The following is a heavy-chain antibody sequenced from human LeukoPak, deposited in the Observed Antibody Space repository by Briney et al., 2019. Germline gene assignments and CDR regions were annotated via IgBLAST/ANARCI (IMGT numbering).Heavy chain of an antibody. D-gene: IGHD3-3*01. CDR3: ARDGNYDFWSGFFDY. CDR1: GFTFSDYY. J-gene: IGHJ4*02. CDR2: ISSSSSYI. V-gene: IGHV3-11*06. Sequence: GGSLRLSCAASGFTFSDYYMSWIRQAPGKGLEWVSSISSSSSYIYYADSVKGRFTISRDNAKNSLYLQMNSLRAEDTAVYYCARDGNYDFWSGFFDYWGQGTLVTVSS.